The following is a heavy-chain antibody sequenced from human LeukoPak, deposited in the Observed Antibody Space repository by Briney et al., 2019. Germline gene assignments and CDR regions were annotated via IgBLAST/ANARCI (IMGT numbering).Heavy chain of an antibody. J-gene: IGHJ4*02. D-gene: IGHD3-22*01. CDR3: ARDPRDYYDSTT. CDR2: TSSSSAYT. CDR1: GFTFSSFS. V-gene: IGHV3-21*04. Sequence: PGGSLRLSCAASGFTFSSFSMIWVRQAPGKGLEWVSSTSSSSAYTFYAESGKGRFTISRDNAKNSLFLQMNSLRAEDTATHYCARDPRDYYDSTTWGQGTLVTVSS.